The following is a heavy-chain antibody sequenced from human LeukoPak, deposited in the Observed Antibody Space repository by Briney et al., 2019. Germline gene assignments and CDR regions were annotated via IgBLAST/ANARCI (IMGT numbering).Heavy chain of an antibody. CDR1: GFPFSTYS. CDR2: ISSSSSYI. D-gene: IGHD1-1*01. V-gene: IGHV3-21*04. Sequence: GGSLRPSCAASGFPFSTYSMNWVRQAPGKGLEWVSFISSSSSYIYYADSVKGRFTISRDNAKNSMYLQMNSLRAEDTALYHCARVLRLERPYYYYYMDVWGKGTTVTISS. CDR3: ARVLRLERPYYYYYMDV. J-gene: IGHJ6*03.